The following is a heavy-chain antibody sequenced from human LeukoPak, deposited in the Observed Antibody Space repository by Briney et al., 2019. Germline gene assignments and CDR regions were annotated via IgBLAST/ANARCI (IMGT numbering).Heavy chain of an antibody. CDR2: INHSGST. J-gene: IGHJ4*02. D-gene: IGHD3-22*01. V-gene: IGHV4-34*01. CDR3: ARHYDSSGYHLSPFDF. Sequence: SETLSLTCAVYGGSFSGYYWSWIRQPPGKGLEWIGEINHSGSTNYNPSLKSRVTISVDTSKKQLSLKLSSVTAADTAVYYCARHYDSSGYHLSPFDFWGRGILVTVSS. CDR1: GGSFSGYY.